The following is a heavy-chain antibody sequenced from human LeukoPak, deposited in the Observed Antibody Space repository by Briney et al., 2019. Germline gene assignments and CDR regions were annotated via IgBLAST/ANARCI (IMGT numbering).Heavy chain of an antibody. Sequence: GGSLRLSCTASGFTFINYSMNWVRQAPGKGLEWVSSISSSSSYIYYADSVKGRFTISRDNAKNSLYLQMNSLRAEDTAVYYRAREAGDQYCSSTSCYEIYWGQGTLVTVSS. CDR1: GFTFINYS. D-gene: IGHD2-2*01. CDR3: AREAGDQYCSSTSCYEIY. V-gene: IGHV3-21*01. CDR2: ISSSSSYI. J-gene: IGHJ4*02.